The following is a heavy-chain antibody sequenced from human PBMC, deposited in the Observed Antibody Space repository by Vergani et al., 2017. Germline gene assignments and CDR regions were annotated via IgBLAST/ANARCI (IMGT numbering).Heavy chain of an antibody. CDR1: GFDFSSYI. CDR2: VSTGTKSQ. J-gene: IGHJ3*01. Sequence: QLVESGGGWVQPGGSLRLSCVVSGFDFSSYIMNWVRQAPGKGLEWVSFVSTGTKSQSYAESVKGRFTISRDSAKNSLYLQMDSLRAEDTAVYYCAREYSSTSGRAFDFWGEGTKVTVSS. V-gene: IGHV3-48*01. CDR3: AREYSSTSGRAFDF. D-gene: IGHD2-2*01.